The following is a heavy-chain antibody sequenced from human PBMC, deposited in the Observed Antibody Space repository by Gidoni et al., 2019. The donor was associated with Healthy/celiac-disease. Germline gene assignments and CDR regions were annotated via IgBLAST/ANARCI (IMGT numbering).Heavy chain of an antibody. D-gene: IGHD3-3*01. CDR1: GFPFSSHA. J-gene: IGHJ4*02. Sequence: EVQLLESGGGLAQPGGSLRLPCEASGFPFSSHALSWVRQAPGKGLEWVSAISGSGGSTYYADSVKGRFTISRDNSKNTLYLQMNSLRAEDTAVYYCAKDLGYYDFWSGYFPLDYWGQGTLVTVSS. CDR3: AKDLGYYDFWSGYFPLDY. CDR2: ISGSGGST. V-gene: IGHV3-23*01.